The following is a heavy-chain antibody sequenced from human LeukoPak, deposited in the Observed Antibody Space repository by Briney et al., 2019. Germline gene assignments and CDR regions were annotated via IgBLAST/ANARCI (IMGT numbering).Heavy chain of an antibody. V-gene: IGHV3-23*01. Sequence: GGSLRLSCAASRFTFSSYAMSWVRQAPGMRLEWVSTIGGSGGGIYYADSVKGRFTISRDNSQSTLYLQMNSLRAEDTAVYYCAKYRAFGDSYDSWGQGTLVTVSS. CDR2: IGGSGGGI. D-gene: IGHD3-10*01. J-gene: IGHJ4*02. CDR1: RFTFSSYA. CDR3: AKYRAFGDSYDS.